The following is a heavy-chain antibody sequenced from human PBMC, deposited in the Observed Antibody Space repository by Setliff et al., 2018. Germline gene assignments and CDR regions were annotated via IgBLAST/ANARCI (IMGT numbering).Heavy chain of an antibody. Sequence: GGSLRLSCEASGFSFSNYAMHWVRQAPGKGLEWVASFSSRNDYIYHADSVKGRFTIPRDNAKTSLYLQMDSLRAEDTAVYFCARSPGWIPWFDSWGQGTLVTVSS. CDR1: GFSFSNYA. CDR2: FSSRNDYI. D-gene: IGHD5-18*01. J-gene: IGHJ5*01. CDR3: ARSPGWIPWFDS. V-gene: IGHV3-21*01.